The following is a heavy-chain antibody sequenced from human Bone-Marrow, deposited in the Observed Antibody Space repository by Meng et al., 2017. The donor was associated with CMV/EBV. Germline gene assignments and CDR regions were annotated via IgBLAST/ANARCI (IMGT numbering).Heavy chain of an antibody. J-gene: IGHJ4*02. CDR3: AKGMYNWGSVVDY. CDR1: GFTFSSYG. V-gene: IGHV3-23*01. Sequence: AASGFTFSSYGMHWVRQAPGKGLEWVSVISSSGGNTYYADSVKGRFTISRDNSKDTLYLQMNSLRAEDTAIYYCAKGMYNWGSVVDYWGQGTLVTVSS. CDR2: ISSSGGNT. D-gene: IGHD1-20*01.